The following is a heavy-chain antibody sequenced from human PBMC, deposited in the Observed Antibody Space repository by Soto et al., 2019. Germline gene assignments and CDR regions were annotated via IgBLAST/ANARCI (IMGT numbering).Heavy chain of an antibody. CDR3: AGGGWSHGMDV. D-gene: IGHD6-19*01. CDR1: GVSFSGYY. J-gene: IGHJ6*02. Sequence: PSEMLSLTCAVYGVSFSGYYWSWIRQPPGKGLEWIGEINHSGSTNYNPSLKSRVTISVDTSKNQFSLKLSSVTAADTAVYYCAGGGWSHGMDVWGQGTTVTVSS. V-gene: IGHV4-34*01. CDR2: INHSGST.